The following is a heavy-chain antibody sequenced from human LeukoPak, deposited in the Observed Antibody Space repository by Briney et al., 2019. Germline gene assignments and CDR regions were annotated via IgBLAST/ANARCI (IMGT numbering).Heavy chain of an antibody. CDR3: AKGYDDFWSGYYARDYYMDV. D-gene: IGHD3-3*01. CDR1: GFTFDDYA. Sequence: GGSLRLSCAASGFTFDDYAMHWVRQAPGKGLEWVSLISWDGGSTYYADSVKGRFTTSRDNSKNSLYLQMNSLRAEDTALYYCAKGYDDFWSGYYARDYYMDVWGKGTTVTVSS. J-gene: IGHJ6*03. CDR2: ISWDGGST. V-gene: IGHV3-43D*03.